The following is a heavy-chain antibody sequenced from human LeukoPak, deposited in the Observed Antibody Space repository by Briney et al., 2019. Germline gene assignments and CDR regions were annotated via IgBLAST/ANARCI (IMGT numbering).Heavy chain of an antibody. D-gene: IGHD5-12*01. J-gene: IGHJ6*03. CDR1: GFTFSSYS. CDR3: AVGGYSGYDFFLEYYYYYYMDV. CDR2: ISSSSSYI. Sequence: PGGSLRLSCAASGFTFSSYSMNWVRQAPGKGLEWVSSISSSSSYIYYADSVKGRFTISRDNAKNSLYLQMNSLRAEDTAVYYCAVGGYSGYDFFLEYYYYYYMDVWGKGTTVTVSS. V-gene: IGHV3-21*01.